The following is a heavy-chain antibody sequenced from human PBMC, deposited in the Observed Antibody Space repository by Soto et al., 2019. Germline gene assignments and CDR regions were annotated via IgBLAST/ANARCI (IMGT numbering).Heavy chain of an antibody. D-gene: IGHD3-9*01. CDR2: INHSGST. J-gene: IGHJ6*02. CDR1: GGSFSGYY. CDR3: ARVRYYDILTGYYMSYYGMDV. V-gene: IGHV4-34*01. Sequence: SETLSLTCAVYGGSFSGYYWSWIRQPPGKGLEWIGEINHSGSTNYNPSLKSRVTISVDTSKNQFSLKLSSVTAADTAVYYCARVRYYDILTGYYMSYYGMDVWGQGTTVTVSS.